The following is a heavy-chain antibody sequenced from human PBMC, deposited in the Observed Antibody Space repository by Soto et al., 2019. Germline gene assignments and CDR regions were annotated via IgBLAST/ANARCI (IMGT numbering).Heavy chain of an antibody. Sequence: QVQLVESGGGVVQPGRSLRLSCAASGFTFSSYGMHWVRQAPGKGLEWVAVIWCDGSTKYYADSVKGRFTISRDNAKNQQYLQMNSQRAEDTTVYYWARDPPREDTFGRAWYYGMDVWGQGTTGTVSS. CDR3: ARDPPREDTFGRAWYYGMDV. CDR1: GFTFSSYG. V-gene: IGHV3-33*01. CDR2: IWCDGSTK. D-gene: IGHD3-16*01. J-gene: IGHJ6*02.